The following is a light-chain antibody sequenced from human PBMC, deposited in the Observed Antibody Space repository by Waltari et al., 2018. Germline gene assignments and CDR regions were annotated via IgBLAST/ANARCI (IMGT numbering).Light chain of an antibody. CDR3: AAWDVSLNGVV. J-gene: IGLJ3*02. CDR2: VNN. Sequence: QSVLTQAPSASGTPGQSVAISCSGSSSNIGSNTVNWYQQVPGTAPKLLIYVNNERPPGVPDRFSGSKSGTSASLAISGLQSEDEADYYCAAWDVSLNGVVFGGGTKVTVL. CDR1: SSNIGSNT. V-gene: IGLV1-44*01.